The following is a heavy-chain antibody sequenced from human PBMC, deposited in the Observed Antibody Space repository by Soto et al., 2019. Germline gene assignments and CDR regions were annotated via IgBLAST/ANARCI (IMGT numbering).Heavy chain of an antibody. CDR3: ARPHFSSSYYFDY. V-gene: IGHV1-3*01. D-gene: IGHD6-13*01. J-gene: IGHJ4*02. CDR2: INAGNGNT. CDR1: GYTFTSFA. Sequence: ASVRVSCKASGYTFTSFAMHWVRQAPGQRLEWMGWINAGNGNTKYSQKFQGRVTITRDTSASTAYMELSSLRSEDTAVYYCARPHFSSSYYFDYWGQGTLVTVSS.